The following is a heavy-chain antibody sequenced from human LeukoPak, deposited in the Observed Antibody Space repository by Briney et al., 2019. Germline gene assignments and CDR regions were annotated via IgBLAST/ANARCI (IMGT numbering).Heavy chain of an antibody. CDR3: ARTTEAHSWRTRYYDYYMDV. Sequence: SETPSLTCTVSGGSISSYYWGWIRQPPGKGLEWIGSIYYSGSTYYNPSLKSRVTISVDTSKNQFSLKLSSVTAADTAVYYCARTTEAHSWRTRYYDYYMDVWGKGTTVTVSS. V-gene: IGHV4-39*07. D-gene: IGHD6-13*01. J-gene: IGHJ6*03. CDR2: IYYSGST. CDR1: GGSISSYY.